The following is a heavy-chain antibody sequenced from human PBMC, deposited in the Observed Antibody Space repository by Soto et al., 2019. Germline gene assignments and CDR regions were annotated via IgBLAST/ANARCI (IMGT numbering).Heavy chain of an antibody. CDR3: ARGLAVAYSPALL. CDR1: GYTFTSYY. D-gene: IGHD6-19*01. J-gene: IGHJ4*02. CDR2: INPGSGGT. V-gene: IGHV1-46*01. Sequence: QVQLVQSGAEVKKPGASVKVSCKTSGYTFTSYYMHWVRQAPGQGLEWMGLINPGSGGTSYAQKLHGRVTMTRDPSTSTVYMELTSLRSDDTAVYYCARGLAVAYSPALLWGQGTLVTVSS.